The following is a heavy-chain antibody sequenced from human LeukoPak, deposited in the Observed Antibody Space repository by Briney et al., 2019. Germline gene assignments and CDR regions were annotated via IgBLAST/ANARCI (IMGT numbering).Heavy chain of an antibody. D-gene: IGHD3/OR15-3a*01. J-gene: IGHJ4*02. CDR3: VKWTGCGMN. Sequence: PGGSLRLSCAASGFTFSSQSMTWVRQAPGKGLEWVSGISGSGDNTYYGDSVKGRFTISRDNSKSTMYLQMSSLRVEDTAVYYCVKWTGCGMNWGQGTLVTVSS. V-gene: IGHV3-23*01. CDR2: ISGSGDNT. CDR1: GFTFSSQS.